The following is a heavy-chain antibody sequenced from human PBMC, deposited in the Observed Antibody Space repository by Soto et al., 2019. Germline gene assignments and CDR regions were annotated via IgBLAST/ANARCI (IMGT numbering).Heavy chain of an antibody. D-gene: IGHD5-18*01. J-gene: IGHJ6*02. V-gene: IGHV4-34*01. CDR3: ARELQLWLQTYYYYYGMDV. Sequence: SETLSLTCAVYGGSFSGYYWSWIRQPPGKGLEWIGEINHSGSTNYNPSLKSRVTISVDTSKNQFSLKLSSVTAEDTAVYYCARELQLWLQTYYYYYGMDVWGQGTTVTVSS. CDR2: INHSGST. CDR1: GGSFSGYY.